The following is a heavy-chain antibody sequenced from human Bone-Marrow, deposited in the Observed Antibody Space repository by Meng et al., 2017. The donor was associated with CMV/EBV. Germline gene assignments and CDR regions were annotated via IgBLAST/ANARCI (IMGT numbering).Heavy chain of an antibody. CDR1: GYTFTGYY. CDR3: ARAYYDFWSGSPPNY. Sequence: ASVKVPCKASGYTFTGYYMHWVRQAPGQGLEWMGWINPNSGGTNYAQKFQGRVTMTRDTSISTAYMELSRLRSDDTAVYYCARAYYDFWSGSPPNYWGQGTLVTVSS. CDR2: INPNSGGT. D-gene: IGHD3-3*01. V-gene: IGHV1-2*02. J-gene: IGHJ4*02.